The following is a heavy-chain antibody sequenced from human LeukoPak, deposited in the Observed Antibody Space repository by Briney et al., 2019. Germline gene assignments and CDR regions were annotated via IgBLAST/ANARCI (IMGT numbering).Heavy chain of an antibody. V-gene: IGHV3-23*01. CDR2: ISGSGGST. CDR1: GFTFSSYG. D-gene: IGHD5-18*01. J-gene: IGHJ4*02. CDR3: AKDPRSGRYSYGHFDY. Sequence: GGTLRLSCAASGFTFSSYGMSWVRQAPGKGLEWVSAISGSGGSTYYADSVKGRFTISRDNSKNTLYLQMNSLRAEDTAVYYCAKDPRSGRYSYGHFDYWGQGTLVTVSS.